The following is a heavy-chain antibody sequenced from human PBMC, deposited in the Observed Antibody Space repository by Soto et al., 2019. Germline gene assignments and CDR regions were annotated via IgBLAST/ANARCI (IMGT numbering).Heavy chain of an antibody. CDR1: GYTFTGYY. Sequence: ASVKVSCKASGYTFTGYYMHWVRQAPGQGLEWMGWINPNSGGTNYAQRFQGRVTMTRDTSISTAYMELSRLRSDDTAVYYCARDLFGVVITPDYWGQGTLVTVSS. J-gene: IGHJ4*02. CDR2: INPNSGGT. D-gene: IGHD3-3*01. CDR3: ARDLFGVVITPDY. V-gene: IGHV1-2*02.